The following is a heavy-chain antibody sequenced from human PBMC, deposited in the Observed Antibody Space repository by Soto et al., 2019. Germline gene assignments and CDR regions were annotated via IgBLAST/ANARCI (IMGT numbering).Heavy chain of an antibody. D-gene: IGHD3-22*01. CDR3: ARSRYYDSSGYRHFDY. J-gene: IGHJ4*02. V-gene: IGHV1-69*13. CDR1: GGTFSSYA. CDR2: IIPIFGTA. Sequence: ASVNVSCKASGGTFSSYAISWVRQAPGQGLEWMGGIIPIFGTANYAQKFQGRVTITADESTSTAYMELSSLRSEDTAVYYCARSRYYDSSGYRHFDYWGQGTLVTVSS.